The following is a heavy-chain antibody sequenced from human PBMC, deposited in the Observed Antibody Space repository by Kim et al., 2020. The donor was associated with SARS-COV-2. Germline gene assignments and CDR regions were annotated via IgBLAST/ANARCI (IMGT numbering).Heavy chain of an antibody. V-gene: IGHV3-7*01. J-gene: IGHJ4*02. CDR2: IKQDGSEK. D-gene: IGHD2-2*01. CDR3: ARLTYCSSTSCDDY. Sequence: GGSLRLSCAASGFTFSSYWMSWVRQAPGKGLEWVANIKQDGSEKYYVDSVKGRFTISRDNAKNSLYLQMNSLRAEDTAVYYCARLTYCSSTSCDDYWGKGTLVTVSS. CDR1: GFTFSSYW.